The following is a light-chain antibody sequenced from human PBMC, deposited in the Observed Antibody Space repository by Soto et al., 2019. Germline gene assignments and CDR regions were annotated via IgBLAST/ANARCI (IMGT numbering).Light chain of an antibody. J-gene: IGKJ1*01. CDR2: DAS. CDR1: QSISFW. CDR3: QQYNVYSPT. V-gene: IGKV1-5*01. Sequence: DIQMTQSPSTLSSSVGDRVTITCRASQSISFWLAWYQQKPGKAPNLLIYDASTLQSGVPSRFSGSGSGTEFNLSISRLQPDDFATYYCQQYNVYSPTFGHGAKVEIK.